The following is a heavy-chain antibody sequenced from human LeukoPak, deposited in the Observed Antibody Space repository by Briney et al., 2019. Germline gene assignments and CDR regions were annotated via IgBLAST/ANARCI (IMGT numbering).Heavy chain of an antibody. J-gene: IGHJ3*02. CDR1: GGSISSSSYS. CDR2: IYYSGST. Sequence: PSETLSLTCTVSGGSISSSSYSWGWIRQPPGKGLEWIGTIYYSGSTYYNPSLRSRVTIFVDTSKNQFSLKLSSVTAADTAVYYCARPGQYYSSDVGAFDIWGQGTMVTVSS. V-gene: IGHV4-39*01. D-gene: IGHD6-25*01. CDR3: ARPGQYYSSDVGAFDI.